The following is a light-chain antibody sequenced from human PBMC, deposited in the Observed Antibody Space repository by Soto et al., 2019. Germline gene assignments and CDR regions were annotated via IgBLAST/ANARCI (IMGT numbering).Light chain of an antibody. CDR2: GAS. Sequence: EIVMTQSPDTLSVSPGESATLSCRASQSVSSKLAWYQQKPGQAPRLLIYGASNRATGISDRFSGSGSGTEFALTISRLEPEDFAVYYCQQYGSSPQITFGQGTRLEIK. CDR1: QSVSSK. J-gene: IGKJ5*01. CDR3: QQYGSSPQIT. V-gene: IGKV3-20*01.